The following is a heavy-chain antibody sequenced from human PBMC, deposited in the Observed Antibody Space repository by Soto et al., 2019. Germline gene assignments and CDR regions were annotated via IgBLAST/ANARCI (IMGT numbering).Heavy chain of an antibody. CDR3: AKSLGKQLVALDY. J-gene: IGHJ4*02. Sequence: PGGSLRLSCAASGFTFSSYAMSWVRQAPGKGLEWVSAISGSGGSTYYADSVKGRFTISRDDSKNTLYLQMNSLRAEDTAVYYCAKSLGKQLVALDYWGQGTLVTVSS. V-gene: IGHV3-23*01. CDR2: ISGSGGST. D-gene: IGHD6-6*01. CDR1: GFTFSSYA.